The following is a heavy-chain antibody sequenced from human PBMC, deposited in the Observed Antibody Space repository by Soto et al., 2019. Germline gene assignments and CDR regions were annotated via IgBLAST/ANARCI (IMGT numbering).Heavy chain of an antibody. CDR1: GFTFSSYG. D-gene: IGHD3-3*01. V-gene: IGHV3-30*03. CDR3: AVEWSGSDPVDY. J-gene: IGHJ4*02. CDR2: ISYDGSNK. Sequence: VQLVESGGGVVQPGRSLRLSCAASGFTFSSYGMHWVRQAPGKGLEWVAVISYDGSNKYYADSVKGRFTISRDNSKNTLYLQMNSLRAEDTAVYYCAVEWSGSDPVDYWGQGTLVTVSS.